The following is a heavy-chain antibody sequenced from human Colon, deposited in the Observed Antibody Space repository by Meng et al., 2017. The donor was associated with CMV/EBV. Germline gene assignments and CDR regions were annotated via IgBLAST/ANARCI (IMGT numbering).Heavy chain of an antibody. CDR1: GFNFGDNY. CDR2: IIGSGFYT. CDR3: ARGTQYSDFWSGFPF. Sequence: GESLKISCAASGFNFGDNYMAWVRQAPGKGLEWVASIIGSGFYTYYADSVKGRFTISRDNSRNMIDLQMNNLTAEDTALYYCARGTQYSDFWSGFPFWGHGTLVTVSS. V-gene: IGHV3-23*01. D-gene: IGHD3-3*01. J-gene: IGHJ4*01.